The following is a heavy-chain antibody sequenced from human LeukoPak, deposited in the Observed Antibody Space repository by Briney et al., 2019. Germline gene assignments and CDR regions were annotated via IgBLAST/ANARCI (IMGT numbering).Heavy chain of an antibody. D-gene: IGHD3-22*01. J-gene: IGHJ3*02. Sequence: GGSLGLSCAASGFTFSSYAMHWVRQAPGKGLEWVAVISYDGSNKYYADSVKGRFTISRDNSKNTLYLQMNSLRAEDTAVYYCAREKVVVIKEDAFDIWGQGTMVTVSS. CDR3: AREKVVVIKEDAFDI. V-gene: IGHV3-30*04. CDR2: ISYDGSNK. CDR1: GFTFSSYA.